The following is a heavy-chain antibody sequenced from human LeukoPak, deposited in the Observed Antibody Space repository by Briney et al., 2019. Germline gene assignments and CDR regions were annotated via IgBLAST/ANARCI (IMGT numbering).Heavy chain of an antibody. Sequence: GRSLRLSCAASGFTFSNYGMHWGRQVPGKGLEWVAAIWFDGIRKYYADSVKGRLTISRDNSKNTLYLQMNSLRAEDTAVYYCAKVLGGVTPFDYWGQGTLVTVST. CDR1: GFTFSNYG. CDR2: IWFDGIRK. CDR3: AKVLGGVTPFDY. D-gene: IGHD3-16*01. V-gene: IGHV3-33*06. J-gene: IGHJ4*02.